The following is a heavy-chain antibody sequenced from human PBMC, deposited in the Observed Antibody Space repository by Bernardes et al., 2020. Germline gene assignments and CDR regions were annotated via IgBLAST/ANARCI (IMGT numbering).Heavy chain of an antibody. CDR3: AKRGGYCSSTSCRQLPATLLYYGMDV. V-gene: IGHV3-23*01. Sequence: GGSLRLSCAASGFTFSSYAMSWVRQAPGKGLEWVSAISGSGGSTYYADSVKGRFTISRDNSKNTLYLQMNSLRAEDTAVYYCAKRGGYCSSTSCRQLPATLLYYGMDVWGQGTTVTVSS. CDR2: ISGSGGST. J-gene: IGHJ6*02. CDR1: GFTFSSYA. D-gene: IGHD2-2*01.